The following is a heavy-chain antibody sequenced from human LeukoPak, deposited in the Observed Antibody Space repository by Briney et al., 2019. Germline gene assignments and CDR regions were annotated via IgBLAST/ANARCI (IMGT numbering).Heavy chain of an antibody. J-gene: IGHJ4*02. Sequence: GGSLRLSCAASGFTFSSYAMSWVRQAPGKGLVWVSRINSDGSSTSYADSVKGRFTISRDNAKNTLYLQMNSLRAEDTAVYYCARNRPFYDILTGYSLLPTYEYWGQGTLVTVSS. V-gene: IGHV3-74*01. CDR2: INSDGSST. D-gene: IGHD3-9*01. CDR1: GFTFSSYA. CDR3: ARNRPFYDILTGYSLLPTYEY.